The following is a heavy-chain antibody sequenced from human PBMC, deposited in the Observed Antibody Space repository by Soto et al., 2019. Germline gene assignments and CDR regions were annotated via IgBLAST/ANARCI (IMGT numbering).Heavy chain of an antibody. V-gene: IGHV5-10-1*01. CDR2: IDPSDSYT. CDR3: ARRAYYDFWSGYLFDY. J-gene: IGHJ4*02. Sequence: GESLKISCKGSGYSFTSYWISWVRQMPGKGLEWMGRIDPSDSYTNYSPSFQGHVTISADKSISTAYLQWSSLKASDTAMYYCARRAYYDFWSGYLFDYWGQGTLVTVS. D-gene: IGHD3-3*01. CDR1: GYSFTSYW.